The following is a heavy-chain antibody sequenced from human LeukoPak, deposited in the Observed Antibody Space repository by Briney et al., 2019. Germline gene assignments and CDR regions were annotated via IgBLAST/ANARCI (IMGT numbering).Heavy chain of an antibody. CDR3: AKELYCSSTGCYAGHFDY. D-gene: IGHD2-2*01. V-gene: IGHV3-23*01. CDR2: ISGSGGST. CDR1: GLTFSSYA. J-gene: IGHJ4*02. Sequence: GGSLRLSCAASGLTFSSYAMSWVRKAPGKGLDGVSAISGSGGSTYYADSVKGRFTISRDNSKTTLYLQMNSMRAEDTDVDYYAKELYCSSTGCYAGHFDYWGQGTLVTVSS.